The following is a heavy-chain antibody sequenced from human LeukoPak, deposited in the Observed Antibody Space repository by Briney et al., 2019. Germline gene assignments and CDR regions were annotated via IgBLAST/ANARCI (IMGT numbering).Heavy chain of an antibody. V-gene: IGHV3-9*01. J-gene: IGHJ4*02. D-gene: IGHD3-9*01. Sequence: GGSLRLSCTVSGFTFDDYAMHWVRQAPGKGLEWVSGISWNSGSIGYADSVKGRFTISRDNAKNSLYLQMNSLRAEDTALYYCAKDNPRKVLAGYYGNWGQGTLVTVSS. CDR3: AKDNPRKVLAGYYGN. CDR2: ISWNSGSI. CDR1: GFTFDDYA.